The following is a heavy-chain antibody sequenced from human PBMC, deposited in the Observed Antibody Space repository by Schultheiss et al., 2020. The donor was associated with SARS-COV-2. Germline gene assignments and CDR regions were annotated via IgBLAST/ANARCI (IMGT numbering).Heavy chain of an antibody. V-gene: IGHV4-34*01. Sequence: SETLSLTCAVYGGSFSGYYWSWIRQPPGKGLEWIGEINHGGSTNYNPSLKSRVTMSVDTSKNQFSLKLSSVTAADTAVYYCARRVAVAETRYRRAFDIWGQGTMVTVSS. D-gene: IGHD6-19*01. CDR2: INHGGST. CDR3: ARRVAVAETRYRRAFDI. CDR1: GGSFSGYY. J-gene: IGHJ3*02.